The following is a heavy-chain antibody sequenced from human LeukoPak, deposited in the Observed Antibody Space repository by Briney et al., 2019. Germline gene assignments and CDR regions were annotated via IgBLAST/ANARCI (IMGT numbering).Heavy chain of an antibody. J-gene: IGHJ4*02. CDR1: GDSISSYY. V-gene: IGHV4-59*08. Sequence: SETLSLTCTVSGDSISSYYWSWIRQPPGKGLEWIGYIYSSGRTNYNPSLKSRVTISVDTSKNQFSLKLSSVTAADTAVYYCARHGNYYGSGSYYWGQGTLVIVSS. CDR3: ARHGNYYGSGSYY. CDR2: IYSSGRT. D-gene: IGHD3-10*01.